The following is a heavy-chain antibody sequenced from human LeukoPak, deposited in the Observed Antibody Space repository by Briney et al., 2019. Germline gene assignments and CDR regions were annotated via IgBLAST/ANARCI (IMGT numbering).Heavy chain of an antibody. CDR2: FSGSGGST. J-gene: IGHJ4*02. D-gene: IGHD3-10*01. CDR3: VHGGLYYLDY. CDR1: GFTFSSYA. V-gene: IGHV3-23*01. Sequence: GSLRLSCAASGFTFSSYAMSWVRQAPGKGLECISGFSGSGGSTYHADSVKGRFTIARDIFKNTLYLQMNSLRAEDTAVYYCVHGGLYYLDYWGQGTLVTVSS.